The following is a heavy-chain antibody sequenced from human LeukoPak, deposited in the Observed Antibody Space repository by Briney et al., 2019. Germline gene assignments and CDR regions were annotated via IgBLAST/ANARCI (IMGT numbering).Heavy chain of an antibody. D-gene: IGHD3-22*01. CDR1: GLTFSSYA. V-gene: IGHV3-23*01. CDR3: AKDVYYYDSSGYYPDAFDI. CDR2: ISGSGGST. J-gene: IGHJ3*02. Sequence: GGSLRLSCAASGLTFSSYAMSWVRQAPGKGLEWVSAISGSGGSTYYADSVKGRFTISRDNSKNTLYLQMNSLRAEDTAVYYCAKDVYYYDSSGYYPDAFDIWGQGTMVTVSS.